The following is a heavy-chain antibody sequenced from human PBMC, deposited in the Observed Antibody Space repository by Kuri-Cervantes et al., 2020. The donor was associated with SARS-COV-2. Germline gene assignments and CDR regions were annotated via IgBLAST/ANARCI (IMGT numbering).Heavy chain of an antibody. J-gene: IGHJ4*02. CDR3: ARAGGADILTGYSLHGVDY. CDR2: IYYSGST. V-gene: IGHV4-61*08. Sequence: SGPTLVKPTQTLTLTCTFPGFSLSTSGLCVSWIRQPPGKGLEWIGYIYYSGSTNYNPSLKSRVTISVDTSKNQFSLKLSSVTAADTAVYYCARAGGADILTGYSLHGVDYWGQGTLVTVSS. D-gene: IGHD3-9*01. CDR1: GFSLSTSGLC.